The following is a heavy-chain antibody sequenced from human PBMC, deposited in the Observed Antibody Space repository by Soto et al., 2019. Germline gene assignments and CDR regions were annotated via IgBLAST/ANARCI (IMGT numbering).Heavy chain of an antibody. CDR1: GGSISSYY. CDR2: IYYSGST. D-gene: IGHD3-9*01. Sequence: QVQLQESGPGLVKPSETLSLTCTVSGGSISSYYWSWIRQPPGKGLEWIGYIYYSGSTNYNPSFKSRINISVDTSKNQLSLKLSSVTAADTAVYYCARGLRYFALDAFDIWGQGTMVTVSS. J-gene: IGHJ3*02. V-gene: IGHV4-59*01. CDR3: ARGLRYFALDAFDI.